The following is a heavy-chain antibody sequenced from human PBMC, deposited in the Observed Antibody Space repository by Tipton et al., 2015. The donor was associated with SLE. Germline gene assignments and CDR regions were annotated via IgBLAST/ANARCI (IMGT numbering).Heavy chain of an antibody. CDR1: GGFFSGYQ. CDR2: SADTGSP. CDR3: ARGPFQRWPPGAY. J-gene: IGHJ4*02. D-gene: IGHD6-19*01. Sequence: TLSLNCAVYGGFFSGYQWTGNRQPPGQGLEWIGESADTGSPNYHPSLKRRVPISLDTSKGQFSRILHSLTAADTAVYYCARGPFQRWPPGAYWGQGTLVTVSS. V-gene: IGHV4-34*01.